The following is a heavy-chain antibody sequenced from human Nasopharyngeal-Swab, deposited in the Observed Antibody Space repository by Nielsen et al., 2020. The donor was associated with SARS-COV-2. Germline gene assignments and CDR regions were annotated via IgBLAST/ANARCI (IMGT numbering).Heavy chain of an antibody. CDR1: GFSLSTSGVG. D-gene: IGHD3-9*01. V-gene: IGHV2-5*01. CDR3: AHPRKVLRYFDRYNWFDP. J-gene: IGHJ5*02. CDR2: IYWNDDK. Sequence: SGPTLVKPTQTLTLTCTFSGFSLSTSGVGVGWIRQPPGKALEWLALIYWNDDKRYSPSLKSRLTITKDTSKNQVVLTMTNMDPVDTATYYCAHPRKVLRYFDRYNWFDPWGQGTLVTVSS.